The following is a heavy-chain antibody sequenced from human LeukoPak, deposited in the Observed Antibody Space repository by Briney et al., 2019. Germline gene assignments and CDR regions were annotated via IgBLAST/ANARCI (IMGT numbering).Heavy chain of an antibody. D-gene: IGHD5-18*01. CDR3: ARDFRAAMVSDWFDP. V-gene: IGHV3-74*01. J-gene: IGHJ5*02. CDR2: ISDGINT. Sequence: PGGSLRLSCAASGFTFSNYWMHWVRQAPGKGLVWDSRISDGINTSYADSVKGRFTISRDNAKNTLNLQMNSLRAEDTAVYYCARDFRAAMVSDWFDPWGQGTLVTVSS. CDR1: GFTFSNYW.